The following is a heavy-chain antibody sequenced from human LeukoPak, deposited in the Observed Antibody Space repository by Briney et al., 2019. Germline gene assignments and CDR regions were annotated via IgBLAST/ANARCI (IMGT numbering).Heavy chain of an antibody. Sequence: PGGSLRLPCAASGLTVGTNYMTWVRQAPGKGLDWVSLIYRDGNTYYADSVKGRFTISRDISTNTLYLQMTSLRAEDSAVYYCARDAVEQGLVHYFDYWGQGTLVTVSS. V-gene: IGHV3-53*01. CDR3: ARDAVEQGLVHYFDY. D-gene: IGHD6-19*01. CDR2: IYRDGNT. J-gene: IGHJ4*02. CDR1: GLTVGTNY.